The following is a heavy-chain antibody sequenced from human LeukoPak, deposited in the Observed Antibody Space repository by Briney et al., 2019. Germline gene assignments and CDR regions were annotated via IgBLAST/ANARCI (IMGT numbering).Heavy chain of an antibody. CDR1: GFTVSSSY. CDR2: IYSGGSGST. D-gene: IGHD2-2*01. J-gene: IGHJ4*02. Sequence: PGGSLRLSCAASGFTVSSSYMSWVRQAPGKGLEWVSVIYSGGSGSTYYADSVKGRFTISRDNSKNTLNLQMNSLRAEDTAVYYCAHRKATSWAHDYWGQGTRVTVSS. V-gene: IGHV3-53*01. CDR3: AHRKATSWAHDY.